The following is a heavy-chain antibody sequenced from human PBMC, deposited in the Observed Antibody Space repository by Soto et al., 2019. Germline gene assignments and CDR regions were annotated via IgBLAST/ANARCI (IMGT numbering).Heavy chain of an antibody. CDR2: ISYDGSDK. D-gene: IGHD3-10*01. Sequence: SLRLSCAASGFTFSSYAMHWVRQAPGKGLEWVAVISYDGSDKYYADSVKGRFTISRDNSKSTLYLQMTGLRPEDTAVYYCIEFRFDPWGKGTQVTASS. J-gene: IGHJ5*02. V-gene: IGHV3-30*14. CDR1: GFTFSSYA. CDR3: IEFRFDP.